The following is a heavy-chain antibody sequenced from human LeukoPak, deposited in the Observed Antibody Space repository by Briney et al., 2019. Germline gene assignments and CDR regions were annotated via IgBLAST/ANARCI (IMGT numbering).Heavy chain of an antibody. CDR3: AREPGFDSSGYLNWFDP. V-gene: IGHV4-59*01. J-gene: IGHJ5*02. D-gene: IGHD3-22*01. CDR1: GGSLSRYY. CDR2: IYDSGST. Sequence: SDPLSLTCTVSGGSLSRYYWRWLPHPPGKGLEGLACIYDSGSTKYNPSLKSRVTISVDTSKNQLSLKLSSVTAADTAVYYCAREPGFDSSGYLNWFDPWGQGTLVTVSS.